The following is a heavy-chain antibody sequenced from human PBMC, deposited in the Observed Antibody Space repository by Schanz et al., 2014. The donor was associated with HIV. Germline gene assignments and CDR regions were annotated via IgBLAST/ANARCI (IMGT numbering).Heavy chain of an antibody. CDR1: GYTFTSYG. Sequence: QVQLVQSGVEVKKPGASVKVSCKASGYTFTSYGISWVRQAPGQGLEWMGWISTYNGNTIYAQKFQGRVTMTTDTSTSTAYMELRSLRSYDTAVYYCARVNKDIGGYYFDYWGQGTLVTVSS. V-gene: IGHV1-18*01. CDR3: ARVNKDIGGYYFDY. D-gene: IGHD2-15*01. J-gene: IGHJ4*02. CDR2: ISTYNGNT.